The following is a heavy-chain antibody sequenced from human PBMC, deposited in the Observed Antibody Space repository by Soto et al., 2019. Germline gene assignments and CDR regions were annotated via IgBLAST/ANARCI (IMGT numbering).Heavy chain of an antibody. CDR2: ISFDGTKT. J-gene: IGHJ3*02. V-gene: IGHV3-30-3*01. Sequence: QVQLVESGGGAVQPGRSLRLSCAASGFTFSTYVMHWVRQAPGKGLEWVAVISFDGTKTQYAASVRGRVSISRDNSKNTLYMQLNILRSDDTAVYYFARDAGYCSPSRCSPDALDIWGLGTMVTVSS. D-gene: IGHD2-2*01. CDR1: GFTFSTYV. CDR3: ARDAGYCSPSRCSPDALDI.